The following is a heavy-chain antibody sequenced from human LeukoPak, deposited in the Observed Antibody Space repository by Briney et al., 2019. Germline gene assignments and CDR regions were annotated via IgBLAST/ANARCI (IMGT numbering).Heavy chain of an antibody. CDR1: GGTFSSYA. D-gene: IGHD3-9*01. V-gene: IGHV1-46*01. CDR2: INPSGGST. CDR3: AREDFDWLLYPPDYYYGMDV. Sequence: ASVKVSCKASGGTFSSYAISWVRQAPGQGLEWMGIINPSGGSTSYAQKFQGRVTMTRDTSTSTVYMELSSLRSEDTAVYYCAREDFDWLLYPPDYYYGMDVWGQGTTVTVSS. J-gene: IGHJ6*02.